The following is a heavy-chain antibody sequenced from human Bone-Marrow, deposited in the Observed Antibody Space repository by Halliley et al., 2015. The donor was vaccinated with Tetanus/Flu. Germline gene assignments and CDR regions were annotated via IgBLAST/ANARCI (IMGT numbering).Heavy chain of an antibody. Sequence: LEWVSKMNPRGDSTISAQKFQGRVTVTRDTSASTDYMELRSLRSEDTAVYYCARDWHHWNFDYWGQGTLVTVSS. CDR2: MNPRGDST. D-gene: IGHD1-1*01. J-gene: IGHJ4*02. V-gene: IGHV1-46*01. CDR3: ARDWHHWNFDY.